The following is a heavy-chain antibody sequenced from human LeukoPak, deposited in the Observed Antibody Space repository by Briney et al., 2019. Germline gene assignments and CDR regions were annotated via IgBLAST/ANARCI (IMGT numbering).Heavy chain of an antibody. CDR1: GFTVSSNY. CDR3: ARGPMVRGKPLDY. V-gene: IGHV3-53*01. Sequence: PGGSLRLSCAASGFTVSSNYMSRVRQAPGKGLEWVSVIYSGGSTYYADSVKGRFTISRDNSKNTLYLQMNSLRAEDTAVYYCARGPMVRGKPLDYWGQGTLVTVSS. CDR2: IYSGGST. J-gene: IGHJ4*02. D-gene: IGHD3-10*01.